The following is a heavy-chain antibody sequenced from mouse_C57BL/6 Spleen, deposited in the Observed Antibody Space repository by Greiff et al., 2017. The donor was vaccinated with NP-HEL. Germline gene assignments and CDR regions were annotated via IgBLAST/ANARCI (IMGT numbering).Heavy chain of an antibody. J-gene: IGHJ4*01. Sequence: QVQLKESGAELARPGASVKLSCKASGYTFTSYGISWVKQRTGQGLEWIGEIYPRSGNTYYNEKFKGKATLTADKSSSTAYMELRSLTSEDSAVYFCARGDDYDEEDVAYYAMDYWGQGTSVTVSS. CDR2: IYPRSGNT. CDR3: ARGDDYDEEDVAYYAMDY. CDR1: GYTFTSYG. D-gene: IGHD2-4*01. V-gene: IGHV1-81*01.